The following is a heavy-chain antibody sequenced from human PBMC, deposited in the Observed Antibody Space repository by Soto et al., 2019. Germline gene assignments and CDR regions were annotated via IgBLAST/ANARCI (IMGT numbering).Heavy chain of an antibody. V-gene: IGHV6-1*01. J-gene: IGHJ6*02. CDR3: AREVGYGHYYYYGMDV. CDR1: GDSVSSNSAA. D-gene: IGHD1-1*01. CDR2: TYYRSKWYN. Sequence: PSQTLSLTCAISGDSVSSNSAAWNWITQSPSRGLEWLGRTYYRSKWYNDYAVSVKSRITINPDTSKSQFSLQLNSVTPEDTAVYYCAREVGYGHYYYYGMDVWGQGTTVTVSS.